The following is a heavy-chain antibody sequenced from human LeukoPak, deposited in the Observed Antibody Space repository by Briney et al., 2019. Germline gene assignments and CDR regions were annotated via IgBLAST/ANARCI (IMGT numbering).Heavy chain of an antibody. D-gene: IGHD3-10*01. Sequence: GGSLTLSCAASGFTFSSYAMTWVRQAPGKGLEWVANIKHDGSEKYYVDSVKGRFTISRDNAKNSLYLQMNSLRAEDTAVYYCARRLGLGFGEYSNNWFDPWGQGTLVTVSS. CDR3: ARRLGLGFGEYSNNWFDP. CDR2: IKHDGSEK. J-gene: IGHJ5*02. V-gene: IGHV3-7*01. CDR1: GFTFSSYA.